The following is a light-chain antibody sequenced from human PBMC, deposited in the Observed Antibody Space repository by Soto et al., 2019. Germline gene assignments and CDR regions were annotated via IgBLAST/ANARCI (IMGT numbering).Light chain of an antibody. Sequence: DIQMTQSPSIVSATVGDRVTITCRASQSVTTSLAWYQQKPGQAPKLLVYDASTLQSGVPSRFSGSGSGTEFTLTISSLQPDDFATYYCQQYNSYPLTFGGGTKVDIK. CDR2: DAS. V-gene: IGKV1-5*01. CDR1: QSVTTS. J-gene: IGKJ4*01. CDR3: QQYNSYPLT.